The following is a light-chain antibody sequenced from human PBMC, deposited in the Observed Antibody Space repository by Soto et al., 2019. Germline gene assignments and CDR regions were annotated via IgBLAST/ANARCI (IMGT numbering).Light chain of an antibody. CDR1: QSVSFR. J-gene: IGKJ1*01. V-gene: IGKV1-5*03. CDR3: QPYQTCWT. Sequence: KMTQSPSSLSASDGDRVTMTCRASQSVSFRLAWYQQKPGKAPKLLIYKASTLESGVPSRFSGGGFGTEFTLTISSLQPDDYATYYCQPYQTCWTFGEVTKV. CDR2: KAS.